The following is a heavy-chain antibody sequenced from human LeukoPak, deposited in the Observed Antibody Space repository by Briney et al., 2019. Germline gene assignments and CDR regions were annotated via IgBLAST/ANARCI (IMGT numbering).Heavy chain of an antibody. CDR1: GGSFSGYY. D-gene: IGHD3-10*01. V-gene: IGHV4-34*01. J-gene: IGHJ5*02. CDR3: ARPRAPYYGSGSYNWFDP. Sequence: PSETLSLTCAVYGGSFSGYYWSWIRQPPGKGLEWIGEINHSGSTNYNPSLKSRVTISVDTSKNQFSLKLSSVTAADTAVYYCARPRAPYYGSGSYNWFDPWGQGTLVTVSS. CDR2: INHSGST.